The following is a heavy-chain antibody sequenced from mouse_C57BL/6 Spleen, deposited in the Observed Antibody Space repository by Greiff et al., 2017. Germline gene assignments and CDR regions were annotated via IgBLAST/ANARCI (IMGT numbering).Heavy chain of an antibody. J-gene: IGHJ2*01. CDR3: ARRGNYPYFDY. V-gene: IGHV14-2*01. Sequence: EVQLQQSGAELVKPGASVKLSCTASGFTFNDYYMHWVKQRTEQGLEWIGRIDPEDGETKYAPNFQGKATLTVDTSSNTAYLQLSSLTSEYTAVYYCARRGNYPYFDYWGQGTTHTVSS. CDR1: GFTFNDYY. D-gene: IGHD2-1*01. CDR2: IDPEDGET.